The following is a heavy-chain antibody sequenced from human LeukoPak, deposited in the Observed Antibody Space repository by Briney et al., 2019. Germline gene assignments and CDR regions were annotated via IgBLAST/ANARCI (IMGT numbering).Heavy chain of an antibody. CDR1: GFTFSSYA. Sequence: PGGSLRLTCAASGFTFSSYAMSWVRQAPGKGLEWVSAISGSGGSTYYADSVKGRFTISRDNSKNTLYLQMNSLRAEDTAVYYCAKSGGPMVRGVIMSYWGQGTLVTVSS. D-gene: IGHD3-10*01. J-gene: IGHJ4*02. CDR2: ISGSGGST. CDR3: AKSGGPMVRGVIMSY. V-gene: IGHV3-23*01.